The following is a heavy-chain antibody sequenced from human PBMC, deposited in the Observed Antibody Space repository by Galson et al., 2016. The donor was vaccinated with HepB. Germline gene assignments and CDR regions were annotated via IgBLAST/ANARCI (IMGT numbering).Heavy chain of an antibody. Sequence: SVXXSCKASGXXFTXXXIHXXXLAXXQGLXWTGWXDPNTGGSNYVQXFRGRVTVTRDTAITTAYLELRSLTSDDTAVYYCARSPYCSTTSCYGDFWGQXTLXTXSS. CDR3: ARSPYCSTTSCYGDF. V-gene: IGHV1-2*02. J-gene: IGHJ4*02. D-gene: IGHD2-2*01. CDR2: XDPNTGGS. CDR1: GXXFTXXX.